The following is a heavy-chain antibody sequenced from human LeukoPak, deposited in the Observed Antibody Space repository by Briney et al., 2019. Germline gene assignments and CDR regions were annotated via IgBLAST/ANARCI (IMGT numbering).Heavy chain of an antibody. V-gene: IGHV3-21*01. CDR3: ARDPSCSGGSCYVAGFDY. J-gene: IGHJ4*02. CDR2: ISSSSSCI. CDR1: GFTFSSYS. D-gene: IGHD2-15*01. Sequence: PGRSLRLSCAASGFTFSSYSMNWVRQAPGKGLEWVSSISSSSSCIYYADSVKGRFTISRDNAKNSLYLQMNSLRAEDTAVYYCARDPSCSGGSCYVAGFDYWGQGTLVTVSS.